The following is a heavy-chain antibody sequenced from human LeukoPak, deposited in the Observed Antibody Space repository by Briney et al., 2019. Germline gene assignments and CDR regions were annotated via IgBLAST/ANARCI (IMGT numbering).Heavy chain of an antibody. J-gene: IGHJ4*02. CDR1: GFTFDDYA. V-gene: IGHV3-9*01. CDR2: ISWNSGSI. D-gene: IGHD1-26*01. Sequence: GGSLRLSCAASGFTFDDYAMHWVRQAPGKGLEWVSGISWNSGSIGYADSVKGRFTISRDNAKNSLYLQMNSLRAEDTALYYCAKDKSGSYFSPFDYWGQGTLVTVSS. CDR3: AKDKSGSYFSPFDY.